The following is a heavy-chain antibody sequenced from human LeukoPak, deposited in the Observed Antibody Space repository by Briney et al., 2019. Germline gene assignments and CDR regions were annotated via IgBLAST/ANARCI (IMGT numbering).Heavy chain of an antibody. Sequence: AGGSLRLSCAASGFTFSSYWMSWVRQAPGKGLEWIGEINHSGSTNYNPSLKSRVTISVDTSKNQFSLKLSSVTAADTAVYYCARVAAAAMDWFDPWGQGTLVTVSS. V-gene: IGHV4-34*01. CDR2: INHSGST. CDR1: GFTFSSYW. J-gene: IGHJ5*02. D-gene: IGHD6-13*01. CDR3: ARVAAAAMDWFDP.